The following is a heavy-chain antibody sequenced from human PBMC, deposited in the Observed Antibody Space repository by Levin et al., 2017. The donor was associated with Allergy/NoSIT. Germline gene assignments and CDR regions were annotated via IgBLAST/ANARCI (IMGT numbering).Heavy chain of an antibody. D-gene: IGHD2-15*01. CDR2: IKQDGSDK. Sequence: GGSLRLSCAVSGFTFSAYWMSWVRQTPGKGLEWLANIKQDGSDKYYVDSLKGRFTISRDNAKNSLYLQMDSLRAEDTAVYYCTRGGGSLDYWGQGTLVTVSS. CDR3: TRGGGSLDY. CDR1: GFTFSAYW. J-gene: IGHJ4*02. V-gene: IGHV3-7*04.